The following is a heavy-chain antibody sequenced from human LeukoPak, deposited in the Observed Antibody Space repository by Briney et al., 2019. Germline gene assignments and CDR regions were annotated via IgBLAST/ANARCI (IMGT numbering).Heavy chain of an antibody. CDR1: GYTFTGYY. V-gene: IGHV1-2*03. D-gene: IGHD6-19*01. J-gene: IGHJ4*02. CDR2: INPNSGGT. CDR3: AREDSSGWALIDY. Sequence: LGASVKVSCKASGYTFTGYYMHWVRQAPGQGLEWMGWINPNSGGTNYAQKFQGRVTMTRDTSISTAYMELSRLRSDDTAVYYCAREDSSGWALIDYWGQGTLVTVSS.